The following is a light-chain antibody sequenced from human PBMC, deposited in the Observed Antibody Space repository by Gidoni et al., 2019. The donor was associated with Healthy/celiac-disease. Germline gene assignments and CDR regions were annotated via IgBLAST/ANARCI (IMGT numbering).Light chain of an antibody. CDR1: QSISSW. CDR3: QQYNSYSYT. V-gene: IGKV1-5*03. Sequence: DIQMTQPPSTLSASVGDRVTITCRASQSISSWLAWYQQKPGKAPKLLIYKASSLESGVPSRFSGSGSGTEFTLTISSLQPDDFATYYYQQYNSYSYTFGQGTKLEIK. CDR2: KAS. J-gene: IGKJ2*01.